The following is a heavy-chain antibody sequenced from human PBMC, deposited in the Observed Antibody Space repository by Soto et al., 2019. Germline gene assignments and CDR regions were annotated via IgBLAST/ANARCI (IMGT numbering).Heavy chain of an antibody. CDR2: ITASNGNT. D-gene: IGHD3-16*01. CDR1: GFTFPSYG. V-gene: IGHV1-18*01. CDR3: AGGSSYGSFWYFDL. Sequence: QVQLVQSGAEVKNPGASVRVSCKASGFTFPSYGITWVRQAPGQGLEWMGWITASNGNTHYAQNLQGRVTMTTDTSTSTAYMELWRLNSDDTAVYYCAGGSSYGSFWYFDLWGRGTLVTVSS. J-gene: IGHJ2*01.